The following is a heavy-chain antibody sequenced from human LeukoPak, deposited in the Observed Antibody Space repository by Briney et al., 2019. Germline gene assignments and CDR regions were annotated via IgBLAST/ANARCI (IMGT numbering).Heavy chain of an antibody. Sequence: GASVKVSCKASGYTFTGYYMHWVRQAPGQGLEWMGWINPNSGGTNYAQKFQGRVTMTRDTSISTAYMELSRLRSDDTAVYYCARVGPPWRVGATNYYDSSGYMGGAFDIWGQGTMVTVPS. V-gene: IGHV1-2*02. CDR3: ARVGPPWRVGATNYYDSSGYMGGAFDI. J-gene: IGHJ3*02. D-gene: IGHD3-22*01. CDR1: GYTFTGYY. CDR2: INPNSGGT.